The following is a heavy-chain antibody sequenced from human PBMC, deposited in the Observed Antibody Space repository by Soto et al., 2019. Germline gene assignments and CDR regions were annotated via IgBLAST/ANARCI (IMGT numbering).Heavy chain of an antibody. D-gene: IGHD3-16*02. CDR3: ARTPYEYVWGSYRDVYYYAMDV. CDR2: INHSGNT. CDR1: GGSFSGNY. J-gene: IGHJ6*02. Sequence: QVQLQQWGAGLLKPSETLSLTCAVYGGSFSGNYWSWIRQPPGKGLEWLGEINHSGNTNYNPSLKSRVIFSVDTSNDQFSLKRTSVTAADTAVYYCARTPYEYVWGSYRDVYYYAMDVWGQGTTVTVSS. V-gene: IGHV4-34*01.